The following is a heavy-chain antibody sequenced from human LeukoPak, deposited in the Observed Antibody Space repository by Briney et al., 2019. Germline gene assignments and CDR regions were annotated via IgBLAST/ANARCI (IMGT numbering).Heavy chain of an antibody. CDR3: ARLEEGGLWFGGGGLNWFDP. V-gene: IGHV4-59*08. CDR1: GGSISSYY. Sequence: SETLSLTCTVSGGSISSYYWSWIRQPPGKGLEWIGYIYYSGSTNYNPSPKSRVTISVDTSKNQFSLKLSSVTAADTAVYYCARLEEGGLWFGGGGLNWFDPWGQGTLVTVSS. CDR2: IYYSGST. D-gene: IGHD3-10*01. J-gene: IGHJ5*02.